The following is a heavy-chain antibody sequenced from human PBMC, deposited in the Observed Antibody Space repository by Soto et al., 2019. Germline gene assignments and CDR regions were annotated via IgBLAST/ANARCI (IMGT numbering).Heavy chain of an antibody. D-gene: IGHD3-22*01. J-gene: IGHJ5*02. Sequence: EVQLVESGGGLVQPGGSLRLSCAASGFTFSSYDMHWVRQATGKGLEWVSAIGTAGDTYYPGSVKGRFTISRENDKNSLYLQMNSLRAEDTAVYYCARVSWSYDSSGYYYSWFDPWGQGTLVTVSS. CDR1: GFTFSSYD. CDR3: ARVSWSYDSSGYYYSWFDP. V-gene: IGHV3-13*01. CDR2: IGTAGDT.